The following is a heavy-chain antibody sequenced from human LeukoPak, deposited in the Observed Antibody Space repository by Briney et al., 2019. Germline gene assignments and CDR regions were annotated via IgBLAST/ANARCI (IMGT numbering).Heavy chain of an antibody. CDR1: GGSISSSSYY. CDR2: IKQDGSEK. CDR3: ARVAAAGTGIFVNFYYSMDI. Sequence: QPSETLSLTCTVSGGSISSSSYYWGWIRQPPGKGLEWVANIKQDGSEKNYVDSVKGRFTISRDNAKNSVDLQMNSLRVEDTAVYYCARVAAAGTGIFVNFYYSMDIWGKGTTVTISS. V-gene: IGHV3-7*01. D-gene: IGHD6-13*01. J-gene: IGHJ6*03.